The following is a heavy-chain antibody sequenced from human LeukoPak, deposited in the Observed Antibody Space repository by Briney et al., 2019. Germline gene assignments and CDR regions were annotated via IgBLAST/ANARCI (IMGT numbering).Heavy chain of an antibody. CDR3: VGSGSYYIITAFDY. CDR1: GFTVSSNY. D-gene: IGHD3-10*01. CDR2: IHSDDST. V-gene: IGHV3-53*05. Sequence: GRSLRLSCAASGFTVSSNYMSWVRQAPGKGLEWVSLIHSDDSTYYADSVKGRFTISRDNSKNTLYLQMNSLRAEDTAVYYCVGSGSYYIITAFDYWGQGTLVTVSS. J-gene: IGHJ4*02.